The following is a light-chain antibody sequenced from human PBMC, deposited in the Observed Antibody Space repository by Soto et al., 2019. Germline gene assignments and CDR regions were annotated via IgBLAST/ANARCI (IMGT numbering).Light chain of an antibody. CDR3: QQRSTPR. J-gene: IGKJ3*01. CDR2: DAS. V-gene: IGKV3-11*01. Sequence: EIVLTQSPATLSLSPGERATLSCRASQSVSSYLAWYQQKPGQAPRLLIYDASNRATGIPARFSGSGSGTDFTLTIRSLEPEDFAVYYCQQRSTPRFGPGTKVDIK. CDR1: QSVSSY.